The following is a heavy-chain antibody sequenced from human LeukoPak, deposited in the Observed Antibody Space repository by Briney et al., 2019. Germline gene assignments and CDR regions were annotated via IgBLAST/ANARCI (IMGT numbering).Heavy chain of an antibody. V-gene: IGHV4-39*07. CDR2: IYYSGST. CDR3: ARLRWLQLRYFDY. CDR1: GGSISSSSYY. D-gene: IGHD5-24*01. Sequence: ASETLSLTCTVSGGSISSSSYYWGWIRQPPGKGLEWIGSIYYSGSTYYNPSLKSRVTISVDTSKNQFSLKLSSVTAADTAVYYCARLRWLQLRYFDYWGQGTLVTVSS. J-gene: IGHJ4*02.